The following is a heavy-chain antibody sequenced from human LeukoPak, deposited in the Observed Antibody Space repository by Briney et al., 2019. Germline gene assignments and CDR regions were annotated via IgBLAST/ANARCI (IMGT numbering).Heavy chain of an antibody. CDR1: GFTFGDYA. CDR3: ARDQRWEPDYWYFDL. CDR2: IRSKGYGGTT. J-gene: IGHJ2*01. D-gene: IGHD1-26*01. Sequence: GGSLRLSCTGSGFTFGDYALSWVRQAPGKGLECVGFIRSKGYGGTTEYAASVKGRFTISRDDSKSIAYLQMNSLKTEDTAFYYCARDQRWEPDYWYFDLWGRGTLVTVSS. V-gene: IGHV3-49*04.